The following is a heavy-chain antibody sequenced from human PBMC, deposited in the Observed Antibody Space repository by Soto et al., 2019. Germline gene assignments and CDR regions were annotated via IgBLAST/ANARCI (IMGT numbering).Heavy chain of an antibody. CDR2: ISVVNGYA. V-gene: IGHV1-18*01. D-gene: IGHD1-1*01. J-gene: IGHJ5*01. CDR1: GYSFHNSG. Sequence: QVQLVQSGPELKKPGASVKVSCKTFGYSFHNSGISWVRQAPGQGLEWMGWISVVNGYAHYAQKFQGRVIMTADTFTNTAYMEFRGLRSDDTAMYYCSKNGTTWFASWGQGSPVTVSS. CDR3: SKNGTTWFAS.